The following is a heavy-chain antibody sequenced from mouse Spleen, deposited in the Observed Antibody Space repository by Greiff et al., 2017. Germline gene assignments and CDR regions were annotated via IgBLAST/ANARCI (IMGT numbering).Heavy chain of an antibody. V-gene: IGHV1-81*01. Sequence: QVQLQQSGAELARPGASVKLSCKASGYTFTSYGISWVKQRPGQGLEWIGEIYPRSGNTYYNEKFKGKATLTADKSSSTAYMELRSLTSEASAVYFCASNGGEQGAMDYWGQGTSVTVSS. D-gene: IGHD2-13*01. CDR1: GYTFTSYG. CDR3: ASNGGEQGAMDY. CDR2: IYPRSGNT. J-gene: IGHJ4*01.